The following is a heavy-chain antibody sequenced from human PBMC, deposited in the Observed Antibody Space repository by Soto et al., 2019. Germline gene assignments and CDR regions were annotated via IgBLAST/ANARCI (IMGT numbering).Heavy chain of an antibody. D-gene: IGHD3-16*02. V-gene: IGHV4-30-4*01. J-gene: IGHJ4*02. CDR2: IYYSGST. Sequence: SETLSLTCTVSGGSISSGDYYWSWIRQPPGKGLEWIGYIYYSGSTYYNPSLKSRVTISVDTSKNQFSLKLSSVTAADTAVYYCARGRTFGGVIVTDWGQGTLVTVSS. CDR1: GGSISSGDYY. CDR3: ARGRTFGGVIVTD.